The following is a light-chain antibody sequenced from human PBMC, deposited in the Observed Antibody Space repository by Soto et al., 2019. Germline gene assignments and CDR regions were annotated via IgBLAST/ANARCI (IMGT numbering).Light chain of an antibody. V-gene: IGLV1-40*01. CDR3: QSYDSSLSSWV. J-gene: IGLJ3*02. CDR2: GNI. CDR1: SSNIGAGYD. Sequence: QSVLTQPPSVSGAPGQRVTISCTGSSSNIGAGYDVHWYQQVPGTAPKLLIYGNINRPSGVPDRFSGSKSGTSASLAITGLQAEDEADYYYQSYDSSLSSWVFGGGTKLTVL.